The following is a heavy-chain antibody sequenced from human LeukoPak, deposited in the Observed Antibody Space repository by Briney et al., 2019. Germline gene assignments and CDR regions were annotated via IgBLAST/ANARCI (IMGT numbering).Heavy chain of an antibody. CDR2: IYTSGST. CDR1: GGSISSYY. D-gene: IGHD3-22*01. V-gene: IGHV4-4*07. J-gene: IGHJ4*02. Sequence: SETLSLTCTVSGGSISSYYWSWIRQPAGKGLEWIGRIYTSGSTNYNPSLKGRVTMSVDTSKNQFSLKLSSVTAADTAVYYCARVGTYYYDSSGYYYFDYWGQGTLVTVSS. CDR3: ARVGTYYYDSSGYYYFDY.